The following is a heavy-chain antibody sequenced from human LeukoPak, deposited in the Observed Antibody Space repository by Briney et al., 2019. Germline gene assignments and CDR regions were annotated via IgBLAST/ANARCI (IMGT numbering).Heavy chain of an antibody. CDR2: ISSSGSTI. Sequence: GGSLRLSCAASGFTFSDYYMSWIRQAPGKGLEWDSYISSSGSTIYYADSVKGRFTISRDNAKNSLYLQMNSLRAEDTAVYYCAAYTYYDFWRGIGGWFDPWGQGTLVTVSS. J-gene: IGHJ5*02. CDR3: AAYTYYDFWRGIGGWFDP. D-gene: IGHD3-3*01. CDR1: GFTFSDYY. V-gene: IGHV3-11*01.